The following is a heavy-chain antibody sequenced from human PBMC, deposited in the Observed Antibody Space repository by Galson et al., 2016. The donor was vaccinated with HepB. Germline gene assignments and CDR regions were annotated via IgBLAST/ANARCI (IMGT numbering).Heavy chain of an antibody. J-gene: IGHJ4*02. Sequence: SETLSLTCTVSGGSISSSSYYWGWIRQPPGKGLEWIGSIYYSGSTYYNPSLKSRVTISVDTSKNQFSLKLSSVTAADTAVYYCARKPPSLDYGDYVGYFDYWGQGTLVTVSS. CDR1: GGSISSSSYY. V-gene: IGHV4-39*01. CDR3: ARKPPSLDYGDYVGYFDY. CDR2: IYYSGST. D-gene: IGHD4-17*01.